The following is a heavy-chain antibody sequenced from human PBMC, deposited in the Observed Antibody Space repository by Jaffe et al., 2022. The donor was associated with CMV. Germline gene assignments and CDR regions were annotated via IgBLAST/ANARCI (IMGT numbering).Heavy chain of an antibody. CDR2: INPNSGGT. J-gene: IGHJ4*02. D-gene: IGHD5-12*01. Sequence: QVQLVQSGAEVKKPGASVKVSCKASGYTFTGYYMHWVRQAPGQGLEWMGWINPNSGGTNYAQKFQGRVTMTRDTSISTAYMELSRLRSDDTAVYYCARGLSVDIVATIVDYWGQGTLVTVSS. CDR1: GYTFTGYY. CDR3: ARGLSVDIVATIVDY. V-gene: IGHV1-2*02.